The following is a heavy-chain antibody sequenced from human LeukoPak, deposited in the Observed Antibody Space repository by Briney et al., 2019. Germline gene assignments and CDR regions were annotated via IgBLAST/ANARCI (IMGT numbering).Heavy chain of an antibody. CDR2: IAPSVDTT. Sequence: GASVKVSCKSFGFTLTNYLLHWVRQAPGQGLEWVGRIAPSVDTTNYAQKFRGRVTMTRDTSTSTVYMELSSLRSDDTAIYYCVREESGGYFDYWGQGTLVTVSS. V-gene: IGHV1-46*01. D-gene: IGHD2-8*02. CDR1: GFTLTNYL. J-gene: IGHJ4*02. CDR3: VREESGGYFDY.